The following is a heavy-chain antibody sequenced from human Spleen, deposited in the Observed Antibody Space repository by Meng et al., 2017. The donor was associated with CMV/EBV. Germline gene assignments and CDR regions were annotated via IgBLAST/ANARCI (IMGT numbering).Heavy chain of an antibody. CDR2: IYSDGTT. Sequence: GGSLRLSCAASGFAVSSNYMSWVRQAPGKGLEWVSLIYSDGTTYYTDSVKGRFTISRDNSKNTLYLQMNSLRAEDTAVYYCARGMLLWLGELNAFDIWGQGTMVTVSS. V-gene: IGHV3-66*02. CDR1: GFAVSSNY. J-gene: IGHJ3*02. CDR3: ARGMLLWLGELNAFDI. D-gene: IGHD3-10*01.